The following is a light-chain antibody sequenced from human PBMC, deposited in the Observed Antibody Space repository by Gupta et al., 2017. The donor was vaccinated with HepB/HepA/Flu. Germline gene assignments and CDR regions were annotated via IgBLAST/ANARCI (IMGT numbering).Light chain of an antibody. V-gene: IGLV3-19*01. CDR3: NSRDSSGNHHVV. J-gene: IGLJ2*01. Sequence: SSELTQDPAVSLAWGQPAGIPCQGDSLRSYYASWYQQKPGQAPVLVIYGKNNRPSGIPDRFSGSSSGNTASLTITGAQAEDEADYYCNSRDSSGNHHVVFGGGTKLTVL. CDR1: SLRSYY. CDR2: GKN.